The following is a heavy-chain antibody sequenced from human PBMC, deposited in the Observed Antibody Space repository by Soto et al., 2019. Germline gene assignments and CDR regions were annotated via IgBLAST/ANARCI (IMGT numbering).Heavy chain of an antibody. J-gene: IGHJ6*02. V-gene: IGHV4-34*01. D-gene: IGHD2-2*01. CDR1: GGSFSGYY. CDR2: INHSGST. CDR3: ARDRLEGIVVVPAASYYYYYCMDV. Sequence: SETLSLTCAVYGGSFSGYYWSWIRQPPGKGLEWIGEINHSGSTNYNPSLKSRVTISVDTSKNQFSLKLSSATAADTAVYYCARDRLEGIVVVPAASYYYYYCMDVWGQGTTVTVSS.